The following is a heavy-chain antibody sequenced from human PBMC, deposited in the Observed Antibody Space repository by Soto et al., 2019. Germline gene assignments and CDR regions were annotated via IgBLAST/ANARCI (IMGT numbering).Heavy chain of an antibody. CDR3: ARLYCSGGSCFRAYFGD. Sequence: LGLPCAASGFTVSDYYMSWIRQAPGKGLEWVSYISSSGSTIYYADSVKGRFTISRDNAKNSLYLQMNSLRAEDTAVYYCARLYCSGGSCFRAYFGDWGEGPPFTVS. CDR1: GFTVSDYY. V-gene: IGHV3-11*01. J-gene: IGHJ4*02. CDR2: ISSSGSTI. D-gene: IGHD2-15*01.